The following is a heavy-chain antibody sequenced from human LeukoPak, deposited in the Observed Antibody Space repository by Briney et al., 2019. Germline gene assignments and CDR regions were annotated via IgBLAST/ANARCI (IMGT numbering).Heavy chain of an antibody. CDR2: MNPKSGNT. D-gene: IGHD2-15*01. V-gene: IGHV1-8*01. CDR3: ARDQDIVVVVAALRQREMGGFDR. J-gene: IGHJ5*02. CDR1: GYTFTNYD. Sequence: GASVKVSCKSSGYTFTNYDINWVRQATGQGPEWMGWMNPKSGNTGYAQKFQGRVTMTRNTSISTAYMELSSLRSDDTAVYYCARDQDIVVVVAALRQREMGGFDRWGQGTLVTVSS.